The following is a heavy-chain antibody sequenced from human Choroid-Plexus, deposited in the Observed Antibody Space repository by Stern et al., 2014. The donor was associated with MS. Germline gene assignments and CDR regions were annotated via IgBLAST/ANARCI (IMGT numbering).Heavy chain of an antibody. D-gene: IGHD2/OR15-2a*01. CDR1: GFTFGSCA. Sequence: VQLLESGGGVVQPGGPLRLSCVASGFTFGSCAMHWVRQAPSKGLEWVAGVAYDGSNKYYADSVKGRFTISRDNSQNTLYMQMSSLRPEDTAVYYCAKDRQYLTYFFDHWGQGSLVTVSS. V-gene: IGHV3-30*18. J-gene: IGHJ5*02. CDR3: AKDRQYLTYFFDH. CDR2: VAYDGSNK.